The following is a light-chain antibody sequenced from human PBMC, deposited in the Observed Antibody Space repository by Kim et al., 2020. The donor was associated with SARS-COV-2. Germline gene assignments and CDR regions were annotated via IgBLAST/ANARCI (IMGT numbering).Light chain of an antibody. CDR2: GRN. CDR1: SLRSYY. J-gene: IGLJ2*01. V-gene: IGLV3-19*01. Sequence: SSELTQDPTVSVALGQTVRITCQGDSLRSYYATWYQQKPRQAPVLVIYGRNNRPSGIPDRFFGFTSGNTASLTISGAQAEDEADFYCQSRDSGGNVVFGGGTQLTVL. CDR3: QSRDSGGNVV.